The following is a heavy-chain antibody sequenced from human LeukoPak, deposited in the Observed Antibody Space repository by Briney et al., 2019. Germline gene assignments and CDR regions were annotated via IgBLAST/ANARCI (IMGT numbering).Heavy chain of an antibody. CDR2: ISAYNDNT. D-gene: IGHD3-22*01. J-gene: IGHJ4*02. V-gene: IGHV1-18*01. CDR3: ARDYDSSGYYQGFFDY. Sequence: ASVKVSCKASGYTFTSYGISWVRQAPGQGLEWMGWISAYNDNTNYAQKLQGRVTMTTDTSTSTAYMELRSLRSDDTAVYYCARDYDSSGYYQGFFDYWGQGTLVTVSS. CDR1: GYTFTSYG.